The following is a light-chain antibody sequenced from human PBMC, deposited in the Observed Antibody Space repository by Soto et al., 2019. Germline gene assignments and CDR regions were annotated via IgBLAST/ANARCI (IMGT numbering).Light chain of an antibody. V-gene: IGKV3-15*01. Sequence: IVMTQSPATLPVSPGERATLSCRATQRVSTNLAWYQQKPGQAPRLLIYAASSRATGVPARFSGSGSGTEFTLTISSLQSEDFALYYCQQYNNWPYTFDQGTRREVK. CDR1: QRVSTN. CDR3: QQYNNWPYT. CDR2: AAS. J-gene: IGKJ2*01.